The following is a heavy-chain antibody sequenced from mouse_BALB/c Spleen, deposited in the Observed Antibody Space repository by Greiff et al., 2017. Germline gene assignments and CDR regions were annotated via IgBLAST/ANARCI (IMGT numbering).Heavy chain of an antibody. D-gene: IGHD1-1*01. CDR3: ARGSYGSSHWYFDV. CDR1: GFTFSSFG. CDR2: ISSGSSTI. V-gene: IGHV5-17*02. J-gene: IGHJ1*01. Sequence: EVQGVESGGGLVQPGGSRKLSCAASGFTFSSFGMHWVRQAPEKGLEWVAYISSGSSTIYYADTVKGRFTISRDNPKNTLFLQMTSLRSEDTAMYYCARGSYGSSHWYFDVWGAGTTVTVSS.